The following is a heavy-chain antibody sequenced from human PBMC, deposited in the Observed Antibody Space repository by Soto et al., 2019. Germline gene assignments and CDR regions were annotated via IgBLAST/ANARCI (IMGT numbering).Heavy chain of an antibody. J-gene: IGHJ4*02. CDR1: GFTFDDYA. V-gene: IGHV3-9*01. Sequence: EVQLVESGGGLVQPGRSLRLSSAASGFTFDDYAMHWVRQAPGKGLEWVSGISWNSGSIGYADSVKGRFTISRDNAKNSLYLQMNSLRAEDTALYYCAKASETGLYYFDYWGQGTLVTVSS. CDR3: AKASETGLYYFDY. CDR2: ISWNSGSI.